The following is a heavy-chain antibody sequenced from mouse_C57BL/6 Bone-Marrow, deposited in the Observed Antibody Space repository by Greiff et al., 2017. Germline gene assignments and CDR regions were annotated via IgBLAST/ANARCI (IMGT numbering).Heavy chain of an antibody. CDR3: ARLLRPPMDY. V-gene: IGHV1-64*01. J-gene: IGHJ4*01. CDR1: GYTFTSYW. CDR2: IHPNSGST. D-gene: IGHD1-1*01. Sequence: QVHVKQPGAELVKPGASVKLSCKASGYTFTSYWMHWVKQRPGQGLEWIGMIHPNSGSTNYNEKFKSKATLTVDKSSSTAYMQLSSLTSEDSAVYYCARLLRPPMDYWGQGTSVTVSS.